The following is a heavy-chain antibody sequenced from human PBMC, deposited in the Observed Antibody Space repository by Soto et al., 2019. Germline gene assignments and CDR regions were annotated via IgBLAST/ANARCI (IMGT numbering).Heavy chain of an antibody. CDR3: ARAGPHTQRIVGATEVDY. Sequence: ASVKVSCKASGYTFTSYGISWVRQAPGQGLEWMGWISAYNGNTNYAQKLQGRVTMTTDTSTSTAYMELRSLRSDDTAVYYCARAGPHTQRIVGATEVDYWGQGTLVTVSS. D-gene: IGHD1-26*01. CDR2: ISAYNGNT. V-gene: IGHV1-18*01. CDR1: GYTFTSYG. J-gene: IGHJ4*02.